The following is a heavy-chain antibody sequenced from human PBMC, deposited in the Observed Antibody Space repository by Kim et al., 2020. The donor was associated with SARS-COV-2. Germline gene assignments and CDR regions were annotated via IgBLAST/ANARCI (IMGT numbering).Heavy chain of an antibody. D-gene: IGHD3-3*01. V-gene: IGHV3-23*01. J-gene: IGHJ4*01. Sequence: SGRGRFTISRDNSKNTMHLQLNSLSGEDTALYYCAKREQSGYDGLDAFDLWGQGTLVTVSS. CDR3: AKREQSGYDGLDAFDL.